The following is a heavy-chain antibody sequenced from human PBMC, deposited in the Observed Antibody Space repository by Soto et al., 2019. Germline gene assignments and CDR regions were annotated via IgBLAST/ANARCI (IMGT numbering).Heavy chain of an antibody. CDR3: ARHIVVVTSSYGMDV. V-gene: IGHV5-10-1*01. D-gene: IGHD2-21*02. CDR1: GYSFTSYW. CDR2: IDPSDSYT. J-gene: IGHJ6*02. Sequence: GESLKISCKGSGYSFTSYWISWVRQMPGKGLEWMGRIDPSDSYTHYSPSFQGHVTISADKSISTAYLQWSSLKASDTAMYYCARHIVVVTSSYGMDVWGQGTTVTVSS.